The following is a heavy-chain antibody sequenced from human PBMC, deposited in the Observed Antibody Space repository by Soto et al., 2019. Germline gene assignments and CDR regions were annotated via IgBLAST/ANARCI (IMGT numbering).Heavy chain of an antibody. J-gene: IGHJ6*02. Sequence: GGSLRLSCAASGFTFSSYAMHWVRQAPGKGLEWVAVISYDGSNKYYADSVKGRFTISRDNSKNTPYLQMNSLRAEDTAVYYCARAYCSSTSCRRRYYYYYGMDVWGQGTTVTVSS. CDR3: ARAYCSSTSCRRRYYYYYGMDV. D-gene: IGHD2-2*01. CDR1: GFTFSSYA. CDR2: ISYDGSNK. V-gene: IGHV3-30-3*01.